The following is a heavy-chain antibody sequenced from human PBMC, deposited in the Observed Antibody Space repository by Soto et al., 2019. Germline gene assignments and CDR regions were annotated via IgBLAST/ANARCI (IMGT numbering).Heavy chain of an antibody. D-gene: IGHD2-8*01. J-gene: IGHJ4*02. CDR1: GFTFSSYA. CDR2: ISYDGSNK. V-gene: IGHV3-30-3*01. Sequence: QVQLVESGGGVVQPGRSLRLSCAASGFTFSSYAMHWVRQAPGKGLEWVAVISYDGSNKYYADSVKGRFTISRDNSKNTLYLQMNSLRAEDTAVYYCARDRVCTTGVCYLHFDYWGQGTLVTVSS. CDR3: ARDRVCTTGVCYLHFDY.